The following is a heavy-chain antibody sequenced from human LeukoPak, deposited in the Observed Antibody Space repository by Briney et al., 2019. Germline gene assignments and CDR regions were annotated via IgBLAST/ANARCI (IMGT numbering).Heavy chain of an antibody. CDR3: ARGQRYYYGSGSYIPFDY. D-gene: IGHD3-10*01. CDR2: INHSGST. J-gene: IGHJ4*02. V-gene: IGHV4-34*01. Sequence: PSETLSLTCAVSGGSFSGHHWSWIRQPPGKGLEWIGEINHSGSTDYNPSLKSRVTISVDTSKNQLSLRLSSVTDADTAVYYCARGQRYYYGSGSYIPFDYWGQGTLVTVSS. CDR1: GGSFSGHH.